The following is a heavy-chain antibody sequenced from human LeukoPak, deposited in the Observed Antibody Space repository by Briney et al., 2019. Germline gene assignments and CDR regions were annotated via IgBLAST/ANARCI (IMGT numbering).Heavy chain of an antibody. CDR1: GGSISSYY. Sequence: PSQTLSLTCTVSGGSISSYYWSWIRQPPGKGLEWIGYIYYSGSTNYNPSFKSRVTISVDTSKNQFSLKLSSVTAADTAVYYCARVIWGGGDAFDIWGQGTMVTVSS. CDR3: ARVIWGGGDAFDI. D-gene: IGHD2-21*01. J-gene: IGHJ3*02. V-gene: IGHV4-59*01. CDR2: IYYSGST.